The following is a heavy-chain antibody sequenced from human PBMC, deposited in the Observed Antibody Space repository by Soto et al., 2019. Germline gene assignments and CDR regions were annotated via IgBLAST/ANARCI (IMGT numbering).Heavy chain of an antibody. Sequence: PSETLSLTCTVSGGSISNYYWSWIRQPPGKGLEWIAYISYSGSTNYNPSLKSRVTISVDTSKNQFSLKLSSVTAADTAVYYCAREGVSSRWYNYYGMDVWGQGTTVTVSS. V-gene: IGHV4-59*01. CDR3: AREGVSSRWYNYYGMDV. CDR1: GGSISNYY. D-gene: IGHD6-13*01. J-gene: IGHJ6*02. CDR2: ISYSGST.